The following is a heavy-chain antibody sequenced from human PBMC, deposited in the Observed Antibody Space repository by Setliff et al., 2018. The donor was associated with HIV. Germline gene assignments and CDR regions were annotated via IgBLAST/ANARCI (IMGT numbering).Heavy chain of an antibody. J-gene: IGHJ5*02. V-gene: IGHV1-69*10. CDR2: IIPILGIA. D-gene: IGHD3-16*01. Sequence: SVKVSCKASGYSLTDFYIHWVRQAPGQGLEWMGGIIPILGIANYAQKFQGRVTITADKSTSTAYMELSSLRSEDTAVYYCAKDRGRGNWLDPWGQGTLVTVSS. CDR3: AKDRGRGNWLDP. CDR1: GYSLTDFY.